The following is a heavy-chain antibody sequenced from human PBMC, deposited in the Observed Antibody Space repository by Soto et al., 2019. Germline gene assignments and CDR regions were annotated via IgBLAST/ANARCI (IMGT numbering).Heavy chain of an antibody. Sequence: QVHLQGSGPGLVRPSGTLSLTCGVSGGSIRSSNYWTWVRQAPGKGLEWIGEVYHTGSTNYNPSLKSRVTIAADKSKNHFSLKLTSVTAADTAVYYCARGITMIRGVLEYWGQGIPVTVSS. D-gene: IGHD3-10*01. CDR1: GGSIRSSNY. CDR2: VYHTGST. J-gene: IGHJ4*02. CDR3: ARGITMIRGVLEY. V-gene: IGHV4-4*02.